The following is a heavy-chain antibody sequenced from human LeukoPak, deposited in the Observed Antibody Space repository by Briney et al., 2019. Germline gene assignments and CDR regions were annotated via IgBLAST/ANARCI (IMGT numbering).Heavy chain of an antibody. CDR1: GFTFSSNY. V-gene: IGHV3-66*02. D-gene: IGHD3-10*01. J-gene: IGHJ5*02. Sequence: GGSLRLSCAASGFTFSSNYMSWVRQAPGKGLEWVSVIYSGGSTYYADSVKGQFTISRDNSKTTLYLQMNRLRAEDTAVYYCARFYGSVLGFDPWGQGTLVTVSS. CDR2: IYSGGST. CDR3: ARFYGSVLGFDP.